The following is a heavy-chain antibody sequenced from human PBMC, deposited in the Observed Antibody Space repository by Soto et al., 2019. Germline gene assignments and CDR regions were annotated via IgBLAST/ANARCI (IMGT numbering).Heavy chain of an antibody. CDR3: GAGRTPYYFDY. J-gene: IGHJ4*02. D-gene: IGHD2-15*01. V-gene: IGHV3-23*01. CDR2: ISGSGAIP. Sequence: GGSLRLSCAASGFTVTNSAMNWVRQVPGKGLEWVPSISGSGAIPHYADSVKGRFSIFRDESNNTLYLQMNSLRAEDTAVYFCGAGRTPYYFDYWGQGALVTVSS. CDR1: GFTVTNSA.